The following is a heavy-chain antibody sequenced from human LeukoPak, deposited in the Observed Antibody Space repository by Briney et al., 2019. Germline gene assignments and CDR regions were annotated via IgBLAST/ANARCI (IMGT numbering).Heavy chain of an antibody. V-gene: IGHV1-8*03. J-gene: IGHJ4*02. CDR1: GYTFTSFD. D-gene: IGHD3-3*01. Sequence: ASVKVSCKASGYTFTSFDINWVRQAPGQGLEWMGGVNPNSGKTVYAQKFQGRVTITRNTSISTAYMELSSLRFEDTAVYYCARMGYDVWSRYYGYCGEGTLVTVSS. CDR3: ARMGYDVWSRYYGY. CDR2: VNPNSGKT.